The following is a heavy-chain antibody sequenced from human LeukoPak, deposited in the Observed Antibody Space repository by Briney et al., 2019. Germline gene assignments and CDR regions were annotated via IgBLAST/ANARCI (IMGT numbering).Heavy chain of an antibody. CDR3: ARDSFCCGCRHYIYFDY. Sequence: ASVKVSCKASESTFTPYYSHGRRRAPGQGLEGMGWINPNSGGTKYAQKFQGRDTITRDTSISTAYIELSRLTSDDTAVYYCARDSFCCGCRHYIYFDYWGQGTLVTVSS. J-gene: IGHJ4*02. CDR2: INPNSGGT. CDR1: ESTFTPYY. V-gene: IGHV1-2*02. D-gene: IGHD2-15*01.